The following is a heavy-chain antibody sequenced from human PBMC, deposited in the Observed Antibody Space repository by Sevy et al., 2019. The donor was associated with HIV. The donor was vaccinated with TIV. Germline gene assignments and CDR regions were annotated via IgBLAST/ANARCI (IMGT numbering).Heavy chain of an antibody. D-gene: IGHD3-3*01. CDR2: ISSRSDYI. CDR1: GFTFTSYS. CDR3: ARDPGVRLLGWLPQAFYGMDV. Sequence: GGSLRLSCAASGFTFTSYSLNWVRQTPGKGLEWVSTISSRSDYIYYRDSVQGRFTISRDNAMNSVDLQMNSLRVEDTGIYYCARDPGVRLLGWLPQAFYGMDVWGQGTTVTVSS. J-gene: IGHJ6*02. V-gene: IGHV3-21*06.